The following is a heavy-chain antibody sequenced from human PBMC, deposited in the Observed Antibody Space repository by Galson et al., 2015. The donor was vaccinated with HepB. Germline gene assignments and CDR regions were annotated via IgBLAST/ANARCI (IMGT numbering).Heavy chain of an antibody. CDR1: GFTFSTYT. CDR3: AREGGSGYFHDSSGLYYFDH. CDR2: ISSSSSYI. D-gene: IGHD3-22*01. Sequence: SLRLSCAASGFTFSTYTMNWVRQAPGKGLEWVSSISSSSSYIYYPLSLKGRFTISRDNAKNSLYLQMNSLRADDTAVYYWAREGGSGYFHDSSGLYYFDHWGQGTLVTVSS. J-gene: IGHJ4*02. V-gene: IGHV3-21*01.